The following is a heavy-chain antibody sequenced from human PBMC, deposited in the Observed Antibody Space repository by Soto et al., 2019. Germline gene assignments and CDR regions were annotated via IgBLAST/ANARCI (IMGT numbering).Heavy chain of an antibody. D-gene: IGHD6-13*01. V-gene: IGHV4-30-4*01. CDR2: IYYSGST. CDR3: ASPRIAAAFDY. CDR1: GGSIISGDYY. Sequence: PSETLSLTCTVSGGSIISGDYYWSWIRQPPGKGLEWIGYIYYSGSTYYNPSLKSRVTISVDTSKNQFSLKLSSVTAADTAVYYCASPRIAAAFDYWGQGTLVTVSS. J-gene: IGHJ4*02.